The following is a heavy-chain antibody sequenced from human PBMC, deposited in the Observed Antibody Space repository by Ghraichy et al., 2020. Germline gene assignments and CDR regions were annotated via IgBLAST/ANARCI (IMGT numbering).Heavy chain of an antibody. J-gene: IGHJ3*02. V-gene: IGHV6-1*01. CDR3: ARGRDSAFDI. CDR1: GDSVSSNSGA. CDR2: TYYTSKWNN. Sequence: SQTLSLTCAISGDSVSSNSGAWNWIRQSPSRALEWLGRTYYTSKWNNDYTESVKSRITISPDTSKNQFSLQLNSVTPDDTAVYYCARGRDSAFDIWGQGTMVIVSS. D-gene: IGHD5-24*01.